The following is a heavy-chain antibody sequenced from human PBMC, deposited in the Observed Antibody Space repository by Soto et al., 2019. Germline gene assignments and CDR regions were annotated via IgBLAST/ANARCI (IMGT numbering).Heavy chain of an antibody. Sequence: GASVKVSCKASGFTFTSSAVQWVRQARGQRLEWIGWIVVGSGNTNYAKKFQERVTITRDMSTSTAYMELSRLRSEDTAVYYCARGPAPQPPSGYYYYGMDVSGQGTTVTVSS. D-gene: IGHD3-10*01. CDR2: IVVGSGNT. CDR1: GFTFTSSA. V-gene: IGHV1-58*01. J-gene: IGHJ6*02. CDR3: ARGPAPQPPSGYYYYGMDV.